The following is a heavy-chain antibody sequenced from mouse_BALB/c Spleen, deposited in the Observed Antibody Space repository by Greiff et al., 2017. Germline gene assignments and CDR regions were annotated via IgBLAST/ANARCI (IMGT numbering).Heavy chain of an antibody. Sequence: EVQGVESGGGLVKPGGSLKLSCAASGFTFSDYYMYWVRQTPEKRLEWVATISDGGSYTYYPDSVKGRFTISRENAKNNLYLQMSSLKSEDTAMYYCARDLGITTGAMDYWGQGTSVTVSS. CDR1: GFTFSDYY. D-gene: IGHD2-4*01. CDR3: ARDLGITTGAMDY. V-gene: IGHV5-4*02. CDR2: ISDGGSYT. J-gene: IGHJ4*01.